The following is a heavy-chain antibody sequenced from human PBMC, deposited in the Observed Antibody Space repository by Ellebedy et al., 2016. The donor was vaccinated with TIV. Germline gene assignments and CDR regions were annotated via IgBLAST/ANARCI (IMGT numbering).Heavy chain of an antibody. CDR1: GDSISSRNLY. J-gene: IGHJ4*02. V-gene: IGHV4-39*07. D-gene: IGHD2-2*01. Sequence: MPGGSLRLSCTVSGDSISSRNLYWGCIRQAPGKGLQWIGSISSSWNTYYNPSLESRLTMSIDTSKNQSSRKLTSVTAADTAVYYCAADRSISWYFYWGQGTLVTVSS. CDR2: ISSSWNT. CDR3: AADRSISWYFY.